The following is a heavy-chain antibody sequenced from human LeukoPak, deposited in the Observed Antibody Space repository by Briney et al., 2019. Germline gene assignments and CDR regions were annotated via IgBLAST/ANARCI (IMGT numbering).Heavy chain of an antibody. J-gene: IGHJ4*02. CDR1: GFTFSDYA. CDR3: AKPPYGSGVYYFDY. D-gene: IGHD3-10*01. V-gene: IGHV3-23*01. Sequence: PGGPLRLSCAASGFTFSDYALGWVRQAPGKGLEWVSAISGSGGSTYYADSVKGRFTISRDNSKNTLYLQMNSLRAEDTAVYYCAKPPYGSGVYYFDYWGQGTLVTVSS. CDR2: ISGSGGST.